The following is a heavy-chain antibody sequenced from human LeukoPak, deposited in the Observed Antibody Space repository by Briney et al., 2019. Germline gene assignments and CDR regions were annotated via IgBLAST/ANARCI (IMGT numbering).Heavy chain of an antibody. J-gene: IGHJ6*02. D-gene: IGHD1/OR15-1a*01. CDR1: GFTFSSYA. CDR2: ISYDGSNK. V-gene: IGHV3-30-3*01. Sequence: GRSLRLSCAASGFTFSSYAMHWVHQAPGKGLEWVAVISYDGSNKYYADSVKGRFTISRDNSKNTLYLQMNSLRAEDTAVYYCARDGITYYYGMDVWGQGTTVTVSS. CDR3: ARDGITYYYGMDV.